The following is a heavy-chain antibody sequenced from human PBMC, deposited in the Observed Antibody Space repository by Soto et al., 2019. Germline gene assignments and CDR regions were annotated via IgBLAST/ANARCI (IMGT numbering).Heavy chain of an antibody. J-gene: IGHJ5*02. V-gene: IGHV4-59*02. CDR2: MYFGGSF. CDR3: ARSYYVSTGFAVDP. D-gene: IGHD3-22*01. Sequence: QMQLQASDPGLVKPSETLSLTCNVSGASVSHGYWSWIRQPPGKGLEWIGFMYFGGSFNYNPSLTSRATISVETSKNQFSMKLTSVTASDTAVYYCARSYYVSTGFAVDPWGQGTLVTVSS. CDR1: GASVSHGY.